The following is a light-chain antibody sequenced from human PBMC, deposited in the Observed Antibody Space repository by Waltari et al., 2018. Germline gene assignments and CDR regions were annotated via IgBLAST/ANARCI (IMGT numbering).Light chain of an antibody. V-gene: IGLV3-21*01. J-gene: IGLJ1*01. CDR1: HIESKS. Sequence: SYVLTQPPSVSVAPGETARLTCGGTHIESKSVHWYRQRPGQAPVLVISYDSDRPSGTPDRLSGSNSGNTATLTISRVEAGDEVDYYCQVWDANTDPGVFGTGTEVTVL. CDR2: YDS. CDR3: QVWDANTDPGV.